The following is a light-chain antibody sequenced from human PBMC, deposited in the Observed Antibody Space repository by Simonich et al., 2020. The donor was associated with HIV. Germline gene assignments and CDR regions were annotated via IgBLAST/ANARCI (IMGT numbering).Light chain of an antibody. Sequence: QSALTQPASVSGSPGQSITISCTGTNSDIGGYNYVSWYLQHPGKAPKLIIYDVNKLPSGVPDRFSGSKSGNTASLTIAGLQAEDEGDYYCCSYAGIYTFWVFGGGTKLTVL. V-gene: IGLV2-11*01. CDR1: NSDIGGYNY. CDR2: DVN. CDR3: CSYAGIYTFWV. J-gene: IGLJ3*02.